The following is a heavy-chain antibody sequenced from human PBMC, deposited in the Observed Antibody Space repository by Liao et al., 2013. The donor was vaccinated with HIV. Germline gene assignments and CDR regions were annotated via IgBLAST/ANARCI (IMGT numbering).Heavy chain of an antibody. J-gene: IGHJ4*02. CDR2: ISDSGNT. Sequence: QVQLQQWGAGLLKPSETLSLTCVVSGGSVSGYYWSWIRQAPGKGLEWIGEISDSGNTDYNPSLMGQTAISLDSSKNLFSLKMNSLTAADTAVYFCARSPRRGYYDSGDSVSYFDFWGQGALVTVSS. D-gene: IGHD3-22*01. CDR1: GGSVSGYY. CDR3: ARSPRRGYYDSGDSVSYFDF. V-gene: IGHV4-34*01.